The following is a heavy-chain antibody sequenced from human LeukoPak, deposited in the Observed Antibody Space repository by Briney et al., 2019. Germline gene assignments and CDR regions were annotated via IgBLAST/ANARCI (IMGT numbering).Heavy chain of an antibody. Sequence: GGSLRLSCAASGFTFSSYSMNWVRQAPGKGLEWVSSISSSSSYIYYADSVKGRFTISRDNAKNSLYLQMNSLRAEDTAVYHCARGITIFGVVIRSTYNWFDPWGQGTLVTVSS. CDR1: GFTFSSYS. J-gene: IGHJ5*02. D-gene: IGHD3-3*01. CDR3: ARGITIFGVVIRSTYNWFDP. V-gene: IGHV3-21*01. CDR2: ISSSSSYI.